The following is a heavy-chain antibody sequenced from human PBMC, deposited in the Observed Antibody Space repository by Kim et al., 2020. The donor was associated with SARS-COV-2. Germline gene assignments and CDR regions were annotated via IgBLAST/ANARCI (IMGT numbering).Heavy chain of an antibody. Sequence: YNDYAVSVKSRITINPDPSKGQFSLQLNSVTPEDTAVYYCARATGGAFNCWGQGTLVTVSS. V-gene: IGHV6-1*01. CDR2: YN. D-gene: IGHD7-27*01. CDR3: ARATGGAFNC. J-gene: IGHJ4*02.